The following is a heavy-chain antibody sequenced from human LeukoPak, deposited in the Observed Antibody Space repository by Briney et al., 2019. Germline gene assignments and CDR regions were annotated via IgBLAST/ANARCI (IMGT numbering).Heavy chain of an antibody. CDR3: ARSEGFLEWLFDY. CDR1: GFTFSSYS. Sequence: SGGSLRLSCAASGFTFSSYSMTWVRQAPGKGLEWVSSISSSSSYIYYADSVKGRFTISRDNAKNSLYLQMNSLRAEDTAVYYCARSEGFLEWLFDYWGQGTLVTVSS. D-gene: IGHD3-3*01. CDR2: ISSSSSYI. V-gene: IGHV3-21*01. J-gene: IGHJ4*02.